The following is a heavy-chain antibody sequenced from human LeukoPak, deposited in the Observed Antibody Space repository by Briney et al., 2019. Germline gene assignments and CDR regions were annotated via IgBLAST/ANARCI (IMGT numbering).Heavy chain of an antibody. Sequence: SETLSLTCTVSGGSISSSSYYWGWIRQPPGKGLEWIGSIYYSGSTYYNPSLKSRVTISVDTSKNQFSLKLSSVTAADTAVYYCARGRRLFSSIDYWGQGTLVTVSS. CDR3: ARGRRLFSSIDY. D-gene: IGHD2-21*01. J-gene: IGHJ4*02. CDR1: GGSISSSSYY. V-gene: IGHV4-39*01. CDR2: IYYSGST.